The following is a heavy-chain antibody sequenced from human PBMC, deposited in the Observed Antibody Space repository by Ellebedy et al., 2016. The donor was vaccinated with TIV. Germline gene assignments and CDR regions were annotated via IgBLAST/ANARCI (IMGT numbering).Heavy chain of an antibody. CDR2: IIPILGIA. CDR3: ARGKLSSSY. Sequence: SVKVSXXASGYTFTSYGISWVRQAPGQGLEWMGRIIPILGIANYAQKFQGRVTITADKSTSTAYMELSSLRSEDTAVYYCARGKLSSSYWGQGTLVTVSS. D-gene: IGHD5-18*01. CDR1: GYTFTSYG. V-gene: IGHV1-69*04. J-gene: IGHJ4*02.